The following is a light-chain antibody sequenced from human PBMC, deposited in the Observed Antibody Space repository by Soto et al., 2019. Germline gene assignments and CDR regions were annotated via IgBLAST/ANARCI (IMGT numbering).Light chain of an antibody. CDR3: QYYDKLAKAIT. CDR2: DAS. J-gene: IGKJ5*01. CDR1: QSVDGY. V-gene: IGKV3-15*01. Sequence: VMTQSPGTLSVSLGESATLSCRASQSVDGYLAWYQQKPGQAPRLLIYDASTRATGIPARFSGSGSGTDFTLTISRVEPEDFAVYYCQYYDKLAKAITFGQGTRLEIK.